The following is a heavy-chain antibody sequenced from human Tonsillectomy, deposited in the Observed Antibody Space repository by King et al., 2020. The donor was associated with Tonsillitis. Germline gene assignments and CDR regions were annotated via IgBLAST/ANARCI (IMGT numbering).Heavy chain of an antibody. J-gene: IGHJ4*02. V-gene: IGHV3-11*01. CDR2: IISRDATT. D-gene: IGHD3-22*01. CDR1: GFMFSVFY. Sequence: EQLVQSGGGLVKPGGSLGLSCAASGFMFSVFYMSWIRQAPGKGLAWVLDIISRDATTYYSDSVKCRFTISRDNAKNSPYLQMNSLRAEDTAVYYCARDTYYSDNTYDYWGQGTLVTVSS. CDR3: ARDTYYSDNTYDY.